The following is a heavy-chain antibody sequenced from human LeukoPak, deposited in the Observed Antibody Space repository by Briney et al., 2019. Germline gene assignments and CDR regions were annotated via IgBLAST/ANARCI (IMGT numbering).Heavy chain of an antibody. CDR3: ARASLPAADSFDY. Sequence: SGTLSLTCAVSGGSISSGGYSWSWIRQPPGKGPEWIGYIYHSGSTYYNPSLKSRVTISVDRSKNQFSLKLSSVTAADTAVYYCARASLPAADSFDYWGQGTLVTVSS. D-gene: IGHD2-2*01. J-gene: IGHJ4*02. V-gene: IGHV4-30-2*01. CDR2: IYHSGST. CDR1: GGSISSGGYS.